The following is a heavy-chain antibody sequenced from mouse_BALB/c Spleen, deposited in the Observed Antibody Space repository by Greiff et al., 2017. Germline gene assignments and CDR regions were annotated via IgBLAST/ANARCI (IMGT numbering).Heavy chain of an antibody. D-gene: IGHD4-1*01. CDR2: INPSTGYT. J-gene: IGHJ4*01. Sequence: QVQLQQSGAELAKPGASVKMSCKASGYTFTSYWMHWVKQRPGQGLEWIGYINPSTGYTEYNQKFKDKATLTADKSSSTAYMQLSSLTSEDSAVYYCARWLSGRGYYAMDYWGQGTSVTVSS. CDR3: ARWLSGRGYYAMDY. V-gene: IGHV1-7*01. CDR1: GYTFTSYW.